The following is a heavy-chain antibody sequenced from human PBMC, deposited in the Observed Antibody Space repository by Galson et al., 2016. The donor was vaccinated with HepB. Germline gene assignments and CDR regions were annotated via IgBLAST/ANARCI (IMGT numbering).Heavy chain of an antibody. D-gene: IGHD1-14*01. Sequence: RLSCAASGFTFSRYNMHWVRHVTGKGLEWVSAIGTAGDTYYPGSVKGRFTISRENAKNSSYLQMNSLRDEDTAVYYCARDGGGTGGYYYYAMDVWGQGTTVTVSS. CDR1: GFTFSRYN. J-gene: IGHJ6*02. CDR3: ARDGGGTGGYYYYAMDV. CDR2: IGTAGDT. V-gene: IGHV3-13*01.